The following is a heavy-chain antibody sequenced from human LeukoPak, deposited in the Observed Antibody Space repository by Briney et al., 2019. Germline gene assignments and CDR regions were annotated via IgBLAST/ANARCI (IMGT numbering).Heavy chain of an antibody. D-gene: IGHD2-8*01. V-gene: IGHV3-66*01. Sequence: GGSLRLSCAASGFTVGNNYMNWVRQAPGKGLEWVSLIFSHGETSYADSVKGRFTISRDNSKNTLYFQMNGLRVEDTAVYYCARDPPAVSINTYAWGQGTLVTVSS. J-gene: IGHJ4*02. CDR3: ARDPPAVSINTYA. CDR1: GFTVGNNY. CDR2: IFSHGET.